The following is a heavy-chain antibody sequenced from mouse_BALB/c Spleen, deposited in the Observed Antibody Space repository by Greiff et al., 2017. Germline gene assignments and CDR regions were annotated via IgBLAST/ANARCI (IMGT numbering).Heavy chain of an antibody. CDR3: ARKVRRDYYAMDY. CDR1: GFSLTSYG. Sequence: VKLVESGPGLVAPSQSLSITCTVSGFSLTSYGVHWVRQPPGKGLEWLGVIWAGGSTNYNSALMSRLSISKDNSKSQVFLKMNSLQTDDTAMYYCARKVRRDYYAMDYWGQGTSVTVSS. V-gene: IGHV2-9*02. CDR2: IWAGGST. J-gene: IGHJ4*01. D-gene: IGHD2-14*01.